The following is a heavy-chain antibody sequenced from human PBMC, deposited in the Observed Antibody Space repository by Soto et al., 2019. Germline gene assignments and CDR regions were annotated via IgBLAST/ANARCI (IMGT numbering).Heavy chain of an antibody. J-gene: IGHJ4*02. CDR1: GFTFSSYA. D-gene: IGHD2-2*01. Sequence: GGSLRLSCAASGFTFSSYAMSWVRQAPGKGLEWVSAISGSGGSTYYADSVKGRFTISRDNSKNTLYQQMNSLRAEDTAVYYCAKDVSLPAAITTEYWGQGTLVTVSS. CDR3: AKDVSLPAAITTEY. V-gene: IGHV3-23*01. CDR2: ISGSGGST.